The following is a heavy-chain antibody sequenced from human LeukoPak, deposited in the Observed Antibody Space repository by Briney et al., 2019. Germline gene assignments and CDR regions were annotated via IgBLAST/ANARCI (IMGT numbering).Heavy chain of an antibody. V-gene: IGHV1-8*03. CDR1: GYTFTNYG. D-gene: IGHD7-27*01. CDR2: MNPNSGNT. J-gene: IGHJ4*02. CDR3: AKNIALTGEFDS. Sequence: ASVKVSCKASGYTFTNYGISWVRQATGQGLEWMGWMNPNSGNTGYAQKFQGRVSLTRDTSISTAYMELSSLRSEDTAVYYCAKNIALTGEFDSWGQGTLVTVSS.